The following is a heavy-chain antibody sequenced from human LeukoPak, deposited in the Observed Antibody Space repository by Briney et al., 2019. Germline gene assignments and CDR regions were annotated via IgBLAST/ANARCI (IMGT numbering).Heavy chain of an antibody. CDR3: ASHSNYYYYYYYYMDV. CDR2: IYYSGST. J-gene: IGHJ6*03. V-gene: IGHV4-59*08. CDR1: GGSISSYY. Sequence: SETLSLTCTVSGGSISSYYWSWIRQPPGKGLEWIGYIYYSGSTNYNPSLKSRVTISVDTSKNQFSLKPSSVTAADTAVYYCASHSNYYYYYYYYMDVWGKGTTVTVSS. D-gene: IGHD4-11*01.